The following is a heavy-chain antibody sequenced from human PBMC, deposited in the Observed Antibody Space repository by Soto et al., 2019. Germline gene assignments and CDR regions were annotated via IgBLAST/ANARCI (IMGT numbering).Heavy chain of an antibody. D-gene: IGHD3-3*01. CDR1: GFSFTNAW. CDR3: TTDYRFLEWSYYYYCMDV. CDR2: IKSKTHGGTI. J-gene: IGHJ6*02. V-gene: IGHV3-15*01. Sequence: PGGSLRLSCAASGFSFTNAWMSWVRQAPGKGLEWVGRIKSKTHGGTIDFATPVKGRFTISRDDSKNTLYLQMNSLKTEDTAVYYCTTDYRFLEWSYYYYCMDVWDQGTTVTVSS.